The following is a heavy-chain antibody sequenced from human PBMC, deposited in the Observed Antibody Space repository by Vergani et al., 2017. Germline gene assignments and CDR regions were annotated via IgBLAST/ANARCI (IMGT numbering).Heavy chain of an antibody. J-gene: IGHJ4*02. CDR3: ARGVEATISGRLDY. CDR2: INPSGPSI. V-gene: IGHV1-46*03. CDR1: GYTFTSYY. Sequence: QVQLVQSGAEVKKPGASVKVSCKASGYTFTSYYMHWVRQAPGQGLEWMGIINPSGPSITYAQTFQERVTMTRETSTNTVYMELSSLRSDDTAVYYCARGVEATISGRLDYWGQGTVVTVSS. D-gene: IGHD1-26*01.